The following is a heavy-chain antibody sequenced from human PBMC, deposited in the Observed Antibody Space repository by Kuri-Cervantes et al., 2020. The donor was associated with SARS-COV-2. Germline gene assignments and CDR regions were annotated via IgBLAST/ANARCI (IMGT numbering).Heavy chain of an antibody. D-gene: IGHD3-3*01. J-gene: IGHJ4*02. CDR3: ARDRLYDFWSGYYTGGFDY. CDR2: MNPNSGNT. CDR1: GYTFTSYD. V-gene: IGHV1-8*02. Sequence: ASVKVSCKASGYTFTSYDINWVRQATGQGLEWMGWMNPNSGNTGYAQKFQGRVTMTTDTSTSTAYMELRSLRSDDTAVYYCARDRLYDFWSGYYTGGFDYWGQGTLVTVSS.